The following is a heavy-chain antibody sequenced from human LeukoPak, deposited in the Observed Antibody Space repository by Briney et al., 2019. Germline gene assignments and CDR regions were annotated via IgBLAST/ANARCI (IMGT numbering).Heavy chain of an antibody. V-gene: IGHV3-7*01. CDR1: GFTFSSYW. Sequence: GGSLRLSCAAPGFTFSSYWMSWVRQAPGKGLEWVANIKQDGSEKYYVDSVKGRFTISRDNAKNSLYLQMNSLRAEDTAVYYCSAFDIWGQGTMVTVSS. CDR3: SAFDI. CDR2: IKQDGSEK. J-gene: IGHJ3*02.